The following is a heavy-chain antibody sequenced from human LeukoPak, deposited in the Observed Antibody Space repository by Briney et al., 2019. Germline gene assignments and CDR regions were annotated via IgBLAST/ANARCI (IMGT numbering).Heavy chain of an antibody. V-gene: IGHV4-59*01. Sequence: PSEILSLTCTVSGGSISSYYWNWIRQPPGKGLEWIGNIYAIGSPNHNPSLKSRVTISVDTSKNQFSLKLTSVTAADTAVYYCARARGTVAIDFWGHGTLVTVSS. CDR1: GGSISSYY. J-gene: IGHJ4*01. CDR2: IYAIGSP. D-gene: IGHD5-12*01. CDR3: ARARGTVAIDF.